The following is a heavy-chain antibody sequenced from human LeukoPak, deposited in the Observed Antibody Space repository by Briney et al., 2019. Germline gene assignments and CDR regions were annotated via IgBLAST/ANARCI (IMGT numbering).Heavy chain of an antibody. J-gene: IGHJ4*02. CDR2: ISSGSDYI. D-gene: IGHD1-26*01. V-gene: IGHV3-21*06. CDR1: GFTYRRYS. Sequence: GGSLRLSCVASGFTYRRYSMNWVRQAPGKGLEWVSTISSGSDYIYHADSVRGRFTISRDNARNSLYLQMNSLRPEDTAVYYCGTLGVMWEVDYWGQGALVTVSS. CDR3: GTLGVMWEVDY.